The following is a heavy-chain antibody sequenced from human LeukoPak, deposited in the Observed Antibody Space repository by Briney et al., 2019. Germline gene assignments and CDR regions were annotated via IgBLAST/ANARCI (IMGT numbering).Heavy chain of an antibody. J-gene: IGHJ4*02. CDR3: AKNSLSSRLRYFDY. Sequence: GGSLRLSCVASGFTFSNYGIHWVRQAPGKGLEWVAFIRYDGSNQYYADSVKGRFTISRDNSKNTLFLQMNSLRTEDTAVYYCAKNSLSSRLRYFDYWGQGTLVTVSS. D-gene: IGHD4-17*01. V-gene: IGHV3-30*02. CDR2: IRYDGSNQ. CDR1: GFTFSNYG.